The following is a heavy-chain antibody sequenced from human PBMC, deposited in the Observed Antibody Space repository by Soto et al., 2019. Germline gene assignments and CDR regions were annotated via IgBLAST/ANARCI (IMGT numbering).Heavy chain of an antibody. Sequence: SETLSLTCAVSNYSIRSGYYWGWIRQPPGKGLEWIGSMYYSGSTYYNPSLESRVTISVDTSKNQFSLNLSSVTAADTAVYYCARVIAKVFDYWGQGILVTV. CDR1: NYSIRSGYY. V-gene: IGHV4-38-2*01. CDR2: MYYSGST. J-gene: IGHJ4*02. D-gene: IGHD2-21*01. CDR3: ARVIAKVFDY.